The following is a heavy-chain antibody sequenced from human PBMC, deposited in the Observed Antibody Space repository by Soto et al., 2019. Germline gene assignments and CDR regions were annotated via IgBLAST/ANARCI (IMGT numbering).Heavy chain of an antibody. J-gene: IGHJ4*02. V-gene: IGHV3-33*01. CDR3: ARGLTTVTHVLDY. Sequence: QVQLVESGGGVVQPGRSLRLSCAAAGFTFSSYGMHWVRQAPGQGLEWVAVIWYDGSNKYYADSVKGRFTISRDNSKNTLYLQMNSLRAEDTAVSYCARGLTTVTHVLDYWGQGTLVTVSS. CDR1: GFTFSSYG. CDR2: IWYDGSNK. D-gene: IGHD4-17*01.